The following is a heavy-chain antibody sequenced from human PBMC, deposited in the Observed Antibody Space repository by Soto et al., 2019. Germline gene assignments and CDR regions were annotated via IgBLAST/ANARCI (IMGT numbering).Heavy chain of an antibody. CDR3: ASANCGGDCSYRHDRYYFES. V-gene: IGHV4-30-4*01. CDR2: IFYSGST. Sequence: QVQLQESGPGLVKPSQSLSLTCTVSGGSITSDDCYWSWIRQPPGRGLEWIGYIFYSGSTHYNPSLKSRFIISLDTSKKQVSLKLSSVTAADTAVYYCASANCGGDCSYRHDRYYFESWGQGTLVTVSS. CDR1: GGSITSDDCY. D-gene: IGHD2-21*02. J-gene: IGHJ4*02.